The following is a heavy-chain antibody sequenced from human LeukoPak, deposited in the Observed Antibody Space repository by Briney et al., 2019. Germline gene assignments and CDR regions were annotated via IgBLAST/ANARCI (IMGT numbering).Heavy chain of an antibody. J-gene: IGHJ4*02. D-gene: IGHD6-6*01. CDR3: ARSIAARHCDY. V-gene: IGHV1-46*01. CDR2: INPSGGST. CDR1: GYTFTSYY. Sequence: ASVKVSCKASGYTFTSYYMHWVRQAPGQGLEWMGIINPSGGSTSYALKFQGRVTMTRDTSTSTVYMELSSLRSEDTAVYYCARSIAARHCDYWGQGTLVTVSS.